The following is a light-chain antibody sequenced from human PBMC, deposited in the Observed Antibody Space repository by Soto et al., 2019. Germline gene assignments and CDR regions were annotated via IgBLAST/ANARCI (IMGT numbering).Light chain of an antibody. CDR2: GAS. Sequence: ETVMTQFPATLSVSPGERTTLSRRASQSVSRNLAWYQQRPGQTPRLLFYGASTRATGIPARFSASGSGTEFTLTISSLQSEDFAVYYCQQYNNWPLTFGGGTKVAIE. V-gene: IGKV3-15*01. CDR1: QSVSRN. J-gene: IGKJ4*01. CDR3: QQYNNWPLT.